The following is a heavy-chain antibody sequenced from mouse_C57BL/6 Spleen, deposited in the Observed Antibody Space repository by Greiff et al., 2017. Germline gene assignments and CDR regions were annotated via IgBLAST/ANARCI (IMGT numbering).Heavy chain of an antibody. CDR1: GYAFSSYW. Sequence: QVQLQQSGAELVKPGALVKISCKASGYAFSSYWMNWVKQRPGKGLEWIGQIYPGDGDTNYNGKFKGKATLTADKSSSTAYMQLSSLTSEDSAVYFCAREGNSSGYYAWFAYWGQGTLVTVSA. V-gene: IGHV1-80*01. CDR3: AREGNSSGYYAWFAY. D-gene: IGHD3-2*02. CDR2: IYPGDGDT. J-gene: IGHJ3*01.